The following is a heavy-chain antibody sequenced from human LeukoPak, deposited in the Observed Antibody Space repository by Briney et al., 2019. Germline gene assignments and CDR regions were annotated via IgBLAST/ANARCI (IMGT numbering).Heavy chain of an antibody. Sequence: SETLSLTCTVSGGSISSGDYYWRWIRQPPGKGLEWIGYIYYSGSTYYNPSLKSRVTISVDTSKNQFSLKLSSVTAADAAVYYCATFQGVTTSHFDYWGQGTLVTVSS. CDR2: IYYSGST. CDR1: GGSISSGDYY. CDR3: ATFQGVTTSHFDY. V-gene: IGHV4-30-4*01. J-gene: IGHJ4*02. D-gene: IGHD4-17*01.